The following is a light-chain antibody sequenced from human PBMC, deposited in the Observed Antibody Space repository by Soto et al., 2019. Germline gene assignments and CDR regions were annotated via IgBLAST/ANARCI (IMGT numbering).Light chain of an antibody. V-gene: IGLV2-14*01. CDR3: NSLRVNHLYV. CDR2: EVT. Sequence: QSVLTQPASVSGSPGQTITISCTGTSSDVGRYNTVSWYQHHPGKAPKLIIYEVTHRPAGISDHFSASKSGNTASPTISGLQAEDEADYYCNSLRVNHLYVFGSGTKVTVL. J-gene: IGLJ1*01. CDR1: SSDVGRYNT.